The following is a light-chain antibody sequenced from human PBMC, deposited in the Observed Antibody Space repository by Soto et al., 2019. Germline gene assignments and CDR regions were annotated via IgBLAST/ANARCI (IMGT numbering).Light chain of an antibody. Sequence: QSVLTQPPSVSGAPGQRVTISCTGSSSNIGAGYDVHWYQQLPGTAPKLPIYGNSNRPSGVPDRFSGSKSGTSASLAITGLQAEEEADYYCQSYDSSLSGEGVFGGGTKLTVL. V-gene: IGLV1-40*01. CDR2: GNS. CDR3: QSYDSSLSGEGV. CDR1: SSNIGAGYD. J-gene: IGLJ2*01.